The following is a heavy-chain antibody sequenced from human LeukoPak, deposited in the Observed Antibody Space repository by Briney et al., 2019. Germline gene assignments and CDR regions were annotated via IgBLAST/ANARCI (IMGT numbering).Heavy chain of an antibody. CDR1: GYTFSSYA. J-gene: IGHJ4*02. CDR2: ISGSGGST. CDR3: AKVLAAFWSGYDY. D-gene: IGHD3-3*01. Sequence: GGSLRLSCAASGYTFSSYAMSWVRQAPGKGLEWVSAISGSGGSTYYADSVKGRFTISRDNSKNTLYLQMNSLRAEDTAVYYCAKVLAAFWSGYDYWGQGTLVTVSS. V-gene: IGHV3-23*01.